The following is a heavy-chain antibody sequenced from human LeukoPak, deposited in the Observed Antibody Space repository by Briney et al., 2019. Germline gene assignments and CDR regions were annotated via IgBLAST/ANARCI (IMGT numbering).Heavy chain of an antibody. CDR1: GFTFSDFD. CDR2: ISYDGTNK. V-gene: IGHV3-30*18. D-gene: IGHD4-17*01. Sequence: PGGSLRLSCAASGFTFSDFDMHWVRQAPGKGLEWVAVISYDGTNKYYADSVKGRFTISRDSSKNTVYLQMNSPRAEDTAVYYCAEDNYGADYWGQGTLVTVSS. CDR3: AEDNYGADY. J-gene: IGHJ4*02.